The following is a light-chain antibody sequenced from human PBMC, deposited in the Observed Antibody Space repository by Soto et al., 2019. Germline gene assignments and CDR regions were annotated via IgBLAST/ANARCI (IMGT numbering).Light chain of an antibody. J-gene: IGKJ1*01. CDR2: AAS. V-gene: IGKV1-17*01. CDR3: LQHNSYPRT. Sequence: IQMNQSPSSLSAYVGDRVTITCRASQSIYSHLAWYHQKPGKAPKRLIYAASTLQSGVPSRFSGSGSGTEFTLTISSLQPEDFATYYCLQHNSYPRTFGQGTKVDI. CDR1: QSIYSH.